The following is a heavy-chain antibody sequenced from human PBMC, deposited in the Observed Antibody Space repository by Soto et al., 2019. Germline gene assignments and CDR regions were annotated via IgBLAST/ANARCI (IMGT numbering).Heavy chain of an antibody. CDR3: ARDRVNCNYRRYGTDF. J-gene: IGHJ6*02. V-gene: IGHV1-3*04. CDR2: INTGNGNT. CDR1: GYTFTSYA. Sequence: GASVKVSCKASGYTFTSYAMHWVRQAPGQRLEWMGWINTGNGNTKYSQKFQAGVTITMDTSATTAYIELSSLRSEDTAVYYCARDRVNCNYRRYGTDFWGQGTTVTVSS. D-gene: IGHD1-7*01.